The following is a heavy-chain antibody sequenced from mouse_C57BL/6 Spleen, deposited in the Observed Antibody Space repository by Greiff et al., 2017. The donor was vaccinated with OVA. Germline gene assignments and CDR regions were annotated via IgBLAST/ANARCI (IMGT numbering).Heavy chain of an antibody. J-gene: IGHJ2*01. D-gene: IGHD1-1*01. V-gene: IGHV1-50*01. CDR3: AGYYGSSYVGYYFDY. CDR1: GYTFTSYW. Sequence: QVQLQQPGAELVKPGASVKLSCKASGYTFTSYWMQWVKQRPGQGLEWIGEIDPSDSYTNYNQKFKGKATLTVDTSSSTAYMQLSSLTSEDSAVYYCAGYYGSSYVGYYFDYWGQGTTLTVSS. CDR2: IDPSDSYT.